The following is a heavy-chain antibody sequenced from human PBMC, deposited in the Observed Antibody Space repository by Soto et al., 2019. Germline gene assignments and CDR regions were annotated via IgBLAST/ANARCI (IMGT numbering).Heavy chain of an antibody. D-gene: IGHD3-16*01. CDR1: GFTFSSYG. J-gene: IGHJ2*01. Sequence: QVQLVESGGGVVQPGRSLRLSCAASGFTFSSYGMHWVRQAPGKGLEWVAVISYDGSNKYYADSVKGRFTISRDNSKNTLYLQMNSLRAEETAVYYWAKAGGNGWYSGLWGRGTLVTVSS. CDR3: AKAGGNGWYSGL. CDR2: ISYDGSNK. V-gene: IGHV3-30*18.